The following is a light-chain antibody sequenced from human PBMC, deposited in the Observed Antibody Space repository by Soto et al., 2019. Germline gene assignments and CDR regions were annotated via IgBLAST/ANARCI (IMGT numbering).Light chain of an antibody. CDR2: GNN. CDR3: QSYDSSLRGLV. CDR1: SSNIGAGYD. V-gene: IGLV1-40*01. Sequence: QSVLTQPPSVSGAPGQRVTISCTGSSSNIGAGYDVHGYQQLPGTAPKLLMYGNNIRPSGVPDRFSDSKSGTSASLAITGLQAEDEDAYFCQSYDSSLRGLVFGGGTKVTVL. J-gene: IGLJ2*01.